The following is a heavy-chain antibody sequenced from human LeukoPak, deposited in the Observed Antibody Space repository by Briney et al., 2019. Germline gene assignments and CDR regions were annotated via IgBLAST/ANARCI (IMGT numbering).Heavy chain of an antibody. Sequence: GGSLRLSCEASGFTFDDYAMHWVRQAPGKGLEWVSGISWNSGSIGYADSVKGRFTISRDNAKNSLYLQMNSLRAEDTALYYCARARYETRIWPKSRYDYYHYMDVWGKGTTVTVSS. V-gene: IGHV3-9*01. J-gene: IGHJ6*03. CDR3: ARARYETRIWPKSRYDYYHYMDV. CDR2: ISWNSGSI. D-gene: IGHD3-3*01. CDR1: GFTFDDYA.